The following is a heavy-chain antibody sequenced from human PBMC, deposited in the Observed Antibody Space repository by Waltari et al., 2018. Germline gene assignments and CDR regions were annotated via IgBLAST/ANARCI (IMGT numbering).Heavy chain of an antibody. D-gene: IGHD3-10*01. CDR3: ARVNYYGSGSYGMDV. V-gene: IGHV3-48*03. J-gene: IGHJ6*02. Sequence: EVQLVESGGGLVQPGGSLRLSCAASGFIFSSYEMNWVRQAPGKGLEWVSYIRNGGNTIYYADSVEGRFALSRDNAKNSLYLQMNSLRAEDTAVYYCARVNYYGSGSYGMDVWGQGTTVTVSS. CDR1: GFIFSSYE. CDR2: IRNGGNTI.